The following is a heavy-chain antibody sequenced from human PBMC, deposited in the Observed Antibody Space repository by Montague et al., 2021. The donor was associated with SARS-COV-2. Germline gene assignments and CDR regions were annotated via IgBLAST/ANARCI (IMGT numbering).Heavy chain of an antibody. V-gene: IGHV4-31*03. J-gene: IGHJ3*02. CDR3: ARVDNLVQGVLPAEDAFDI. CDR1: GGSISSGGYY. D-gene: IGHD3-10*01. CDR2: IYYSGST. Sequence: TLSLTCTVSGGSISSGGYYWSRLRPHPGKGLEWYVYIYYSGSTYSNLSLKSRVTISADTTQNQFSLKLSSVTAADTAVYYCARVDNLVQGVLPAEDAFDIWGQGTMVTVSS.